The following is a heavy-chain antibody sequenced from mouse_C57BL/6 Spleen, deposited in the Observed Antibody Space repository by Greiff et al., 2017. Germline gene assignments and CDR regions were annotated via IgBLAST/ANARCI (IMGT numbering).Heavy chain of an antibody. V-gene: IGHV1-64*01. CDR3: ARYPLHYYGSSYRYFDY. D-gene: IGHD1-1*01. Sequence: QVQLQQPGAELVKPGASVKLSCKASGYTFTSYWMHWVKQRPGQGLEWIGMIHPNSGSTNYNEKFKSKATLTVDKSSSTAYMQLSSLTSEDSAVYYWARYPLHYYGSSYRYFDYWGQGTTLTVSS. CDR2: IHPNSGST. J-gene: IGHJ2*01. CDR1: GYTFTSYW.